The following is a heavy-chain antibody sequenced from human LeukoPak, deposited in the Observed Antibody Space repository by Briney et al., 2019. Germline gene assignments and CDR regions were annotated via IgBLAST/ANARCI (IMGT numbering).Heavy chain of an antibody. V-gene: IGHV4-59*01. Sequence: PSETLSLTCTVSGGSISSYYWSWIRQPPGKGLEWIGYIYYSGSTNYNPSLKSGVTISVDTSNNQFSLKLSSVTAADTAVYYCARAEDKYYFDYWGQGTLVTVSS. CDR2: IYYSGST. CDR3: ARAEDKYYFDY. CDR1: GGSISSYY. J-gene: IGHJ4*02.